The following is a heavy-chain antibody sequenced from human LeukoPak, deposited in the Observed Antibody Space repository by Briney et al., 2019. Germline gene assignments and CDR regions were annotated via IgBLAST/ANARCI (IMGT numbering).Heavy chain of an antibody. CDR3: AKDQALKEYHTPFIYYHYGMDV. V-gene: IGHV3-9*01. J-gene: IGHJ6*02. Sequence: GRSLRLSCAASGFTFDNYAMHWVRQAPGKGLEWVSGISWNSGSIGYADSVKGRFTISRDNAKNSLHLQMNSLRAEDTALYYCAKDQALKEYHTPFIYYHYGMDVWGQGTTVTVSS. CDR1: GFTFDNYA. D-gene: IGHD2-2*01. CDR2: ISWNSGSI.